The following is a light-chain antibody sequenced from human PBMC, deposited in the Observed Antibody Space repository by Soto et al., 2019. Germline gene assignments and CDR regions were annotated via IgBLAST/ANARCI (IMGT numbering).Light chain of an antibody. CDR1: QSVSRNY. Sequence: EIVLTQSPGTLSLSPGEGATLSCRASQSVSRNYLAWYQQKPGQAPRLLIYTASRRATGIPDRFSGSGSGTDFTLTISRLEPEDSAVYYCQQYSRAPITFGQGTRPEIK. V-gene: IGKV3-20*01. CDR2: TAS. CDR3: QQYSRAPIT. J-gene: IGKJ5*01.